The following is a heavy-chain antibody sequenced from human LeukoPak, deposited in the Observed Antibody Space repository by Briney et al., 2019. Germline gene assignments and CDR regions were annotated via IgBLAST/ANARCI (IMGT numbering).Heavy chain of an antibody. CDR3: ARSPMTTHYGMDV. J-gene: IGHJ6*02. CDR2: INPSGGST. V-gene: IGHV1-46*01. Sequence: ASVKVSCKASGYTFTSYYMHWVRPAPGQGLEWMGIINPSGGSTSYAQKFQGRVTMTRDTSTSTVYMELSSLRSEDTAVYYCARSPMTTHYGMDVWGQGTTVTVSS. D-gene: IGHD4-17*01. CDR1: GYTFTSYY.